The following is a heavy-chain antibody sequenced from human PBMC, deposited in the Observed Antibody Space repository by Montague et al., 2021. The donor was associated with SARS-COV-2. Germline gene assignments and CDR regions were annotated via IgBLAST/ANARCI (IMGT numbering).Heavy chain of an antibody. Sequence: SLSLSCSASGFTFSTYAMSWVRQAPGKGLEWVSVIYSGGTRTYYSDSVKRRFTISRDNSQNTLYLQMNSLRAEDTAVYYCAKMSYIVVLPDAMEWYGMDVWGQGNRVTDSS. D-gene: IGHD2-2*01. CDR2: IYSGGTRT. J-gene: IGHJ6*02. CDR1: GFTFSTYA. CDR3: AKMSYIVVLPDAMEWYGMDV. V-gene: IGHV3-23*03.